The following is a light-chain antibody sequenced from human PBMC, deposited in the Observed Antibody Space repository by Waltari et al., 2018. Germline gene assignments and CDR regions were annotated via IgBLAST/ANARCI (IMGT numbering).Light chain of an antibody. CDR3: SSYTASPPHVV. CDR1: SSDVGGFNF. CDR2: DVF. V-gene: IGLV2-14*03. J-gene: IGLJ2*01. Sequence: QSALTQPASVSGSPGQSFSISCTGISSDVGGFNFVSWYQQHPGKAPKLMIYDVFNRPSGVSTLFSRSKSDNAASLAISGLQAEDEAVYYCSSYTASPPHVVFGGGTKVTVL.